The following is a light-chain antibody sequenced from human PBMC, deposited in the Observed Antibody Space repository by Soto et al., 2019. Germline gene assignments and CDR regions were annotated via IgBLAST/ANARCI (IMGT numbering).Light chain of an antibody. V-gene: IGKV3-11*01. CDR2: EAS. CDR3: QQRRNWPPT. CDR1: QSVNSF. J-gene: IGKJ1*01. Sequence: VLTQSPGTLSLSPRETATLSCTASQSVNSFLAWYQQRPGQAPRLLMYEASNRATGVPARFSGSGSGTDFTLTISSLETEDFAIYYCQQRRNWPPTFGQGTKVDIK.